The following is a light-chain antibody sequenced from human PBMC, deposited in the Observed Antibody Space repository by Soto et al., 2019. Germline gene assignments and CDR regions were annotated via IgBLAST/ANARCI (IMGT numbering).Light chain of an antibody. CDR1: SSDVGGYHY. CDR2: EVT. V-gene: IGLV2-8*01. Sequence: QSALTQPPAASGSPGQSVTISCTGTSSDVGGYHYVSWYQQYPGKAPKLIIYEVTKRPSGVPDRFSGSTFGNTASLTVSGLQAEDEADYYYSSYADGKNFHVVFGGVTKLTVL. J-gene: IGLJ2*01. CDR3: SSYADGKNFHVV.